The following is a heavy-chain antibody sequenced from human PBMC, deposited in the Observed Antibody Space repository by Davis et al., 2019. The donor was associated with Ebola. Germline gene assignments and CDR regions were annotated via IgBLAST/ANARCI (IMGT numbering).Heavy chain of an antibody. CDR1: GFVFSRYA. CDR3: AKGQQLVPFDY. V-gene: IGHV3-30*18. Sequence: GGSLRLSCAASGFVFSRYAMHWVRQAPGKGLEWVAAISYDGSYKYLGDSVKGRFTISRDNSKNTLYLQMNSLRAEDTAVYYCAKGQQLVPFDYWGQGTLVTVSS. D-gene: IGHD6-13*01. J-gene: IGHJ4*02. CDR2: ISYDGSYK.